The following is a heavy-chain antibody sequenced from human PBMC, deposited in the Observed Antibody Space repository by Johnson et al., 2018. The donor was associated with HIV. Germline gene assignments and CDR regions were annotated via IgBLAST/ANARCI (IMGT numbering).Heavy chain of an antibody. CDR3: ASEVEYSILGGV. V-gene: IGHV3-11*04. J-gene: IGHJ3*01. CDR2: ITSSCSVI. D-gene: IGHD6-6*01. CDR1: GFTFSDYY. Sequence: QVQLVESGGGLVKPGGSLRLSCAASGFTFSDYYMSWIRQAPGKGLEWVSSITSSCSVIHSADSVKGRFTISRANAKNSLYLVMNSLRAEDTAVYFCASEVEYSILGGVWGQWTVVTVSS.